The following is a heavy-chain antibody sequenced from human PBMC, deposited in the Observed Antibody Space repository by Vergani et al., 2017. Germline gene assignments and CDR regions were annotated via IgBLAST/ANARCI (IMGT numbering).Heavy chain of an antibody. CDR2: IYYSGST. J-gene: IGHJ4*02. V-gene: IGHV4-39*01. CDR3: ARQNYDILTGYYWGSD. D-gene: IGHD3-9*01. CDR1: GGSISGSSYY. Sequence: QLQLQESGPGLVKPSETLSLTCTVSGGSISGSSYYWGWIRQPSGKGLEWIGSIYYSGSTYYNPSLKSRVTISVDTSKNQFSLKLSSVTAADTAVYYCARQNYDILTGYYWGSDWGQGTLVTVSS.